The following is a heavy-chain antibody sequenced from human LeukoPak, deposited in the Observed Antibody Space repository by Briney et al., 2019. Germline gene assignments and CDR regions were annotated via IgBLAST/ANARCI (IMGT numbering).Heavy chain of an antibody. J-gene: IGHJ4*02. CDR1: GYSFTSYW. Sequence: HGESLKISCKGSGYSFTSYWISWVRQMPGKGLEWMGIIYPGDSDTRYSPSFQGQVTISSDKSISTAYLQWSSLKASDTAMYYCARREMATIGDSDYWGQGTLVTVSS. CDR2: IYPGDSDT. CDR3: ARREMATIGDSDY. V-gene: IGHV5-51*01. D-gene: IGHD5-24*01.